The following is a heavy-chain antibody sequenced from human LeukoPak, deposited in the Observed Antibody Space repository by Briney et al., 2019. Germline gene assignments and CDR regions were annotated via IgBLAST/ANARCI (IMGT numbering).Heavy chain of an antibody. Sequence: HGESLKISCKTSGYSFTSYWIGWVRQMPGKGLEWMGIIYPGDSYTTYSPSFQGQVTISADKSINTAYLQWSNLQASDTAMYYCARTADISTGFGSDYWGQGTLVTVSS. J-gene: IGHJ4*02. CDR3: ARTADISTGFGSDY. V-gene: IGHV5-51*01. CDR1: GYSFTSYW. CDR2: IYPGDSYT. D-gene: IGHD3-9*01.